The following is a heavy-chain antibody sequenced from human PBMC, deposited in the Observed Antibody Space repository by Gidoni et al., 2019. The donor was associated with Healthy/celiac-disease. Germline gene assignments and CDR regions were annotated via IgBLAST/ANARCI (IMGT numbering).Heavy chain of an antibody. V-gene: IGHV4-34*01. CDR2: INHSGST. J-gene: IGHJ6*02. Sequence: QVQLQQWGAGLLKPSETLSLTCAVYGGSFSGYYWSWIRQPPGKGLEWIGEINHSGSTNYNPSLKSRVTISVDTSKNQFSLKLSSVTAADTAVYYCARGVLEWLLTYYYYGMDVWGQGTTVTVSS. CDR1: GGSFSGYY. D-gene: IGHD3-3*01. CDR3: ARGVLEWLLTYYYYGMDV.